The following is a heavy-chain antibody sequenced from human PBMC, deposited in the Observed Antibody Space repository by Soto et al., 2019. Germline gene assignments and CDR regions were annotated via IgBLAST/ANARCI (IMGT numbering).Heavy chain of an antibody. J-gene: IGHJ6*02. CDR2: ISAYNGNT. V-gene: IGHV1-18*01. CDR1: GYTFTSYG. Sequence: ASVKVSCKASGYTFTSYGISWVRQAPGQGLEWMGWISAYNGNTNYAQKLQGRVTMTTDTSTSTAYMELRSLRSDDTAVYYCARGALYGSASYYQIYYYYYGMDVWCQGTTVTVSS. D-gene: IGHD3-10*01. CDR3: ARGALYGSASYYQIYYYYYGMDV.